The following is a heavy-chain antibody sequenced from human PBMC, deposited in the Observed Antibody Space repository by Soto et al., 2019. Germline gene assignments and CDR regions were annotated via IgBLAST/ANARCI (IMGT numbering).Heavy chain of an antibody. V-gene: IGHV4-39*01. J-gene: IGHJ5*02. CDR1: GGAIIDTNYY. CDR3: TRHIITAYDYFPRYTDP. D-gene: IGHD3-16*01. CDR2: IFHSGNT. Sequence: KPSGTLSLTCTVSGGAIIDTNYYWGWIRQPPGKGLEWIGSIFHSGNTYYNPSLESRVTISVDTSKNQFSLMLNSVTAADTAIYYCTRHIITAYDYFPRYTDPWGAGPLVTVSS.